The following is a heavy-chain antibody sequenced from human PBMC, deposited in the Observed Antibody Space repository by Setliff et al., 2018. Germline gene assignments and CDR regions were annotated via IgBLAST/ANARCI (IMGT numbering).Heavy chain of an antibody. J-gene: IGHJ4*02. CDR1: GASITGHY. V-gene: IGHV3-23*01. CDR3: CSGSYLFVY. Sequence: ETLSLTCTVSGASITGHYWTWVRQAPGKGLEWVSIISASGDTTYYADSVKGRFTISRDNSKNTLYLQMNSLRAEDTAVYYCCSGSYLFVYWGQGSLVTVSS. D-gene: IGHD1-26*01. CDR2: ISASGDTT.